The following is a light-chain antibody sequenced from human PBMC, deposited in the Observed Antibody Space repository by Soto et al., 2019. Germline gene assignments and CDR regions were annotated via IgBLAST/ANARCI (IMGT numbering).Light chain of an antibody. J-gene: IGLJ3*02. CDR3: AAWDDSLSGSWV. CDR1: SSNIGSNY. CDR2: RND. Sequence: QSVLTQPPSASGTPGQRVTISCSGSSSNIGSNYVHWNQHLPGTAPKLLIYRNDQRPSGVPDRFSGSKSGTSASLAISGLRSEDEADYYCAAWDDSLSGSWVFGGGTKLTVL. V-gene: IGLV1-47*01.